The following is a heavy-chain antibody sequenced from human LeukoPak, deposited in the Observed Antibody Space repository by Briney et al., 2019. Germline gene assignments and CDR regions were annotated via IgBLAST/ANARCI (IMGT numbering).Heavy chain of an antibody. D-gene: IGHD2-2*02. J-gene: IGHJ4*02. CDR2: ITSSGNTI. Sequence: GGSLRLSCAASGFTFSDYYMHRIRQAPGKGLEWVSSITSSGNTIYYADSVKGRFTISRDNAKSSLYLQMNSLRAEDTAVYYCARPLGEYQLLYPDYWGQGTLVTVSS. V-gene: IGHV3-11*01. CDR1: GFTFSDYY. CDR3: ARPLGEYQLLYPDY.